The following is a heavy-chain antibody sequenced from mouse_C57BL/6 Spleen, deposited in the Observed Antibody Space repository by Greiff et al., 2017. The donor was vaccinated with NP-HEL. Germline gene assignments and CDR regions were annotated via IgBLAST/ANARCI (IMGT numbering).Heavy chain of an antibody. Sequence: QVQLQQSGPELVKPGASVKISCKASGYAFSSSWMNWVKQRPGKGLAWIGRIYPGAGDTNYNGKFKGKATLTAYKSSSTAYMQLSSLTSEDSAVYFCASGSNPTMDYWGQGTSVTVSS. CDR1: GYAFSSSW. CDR3: ASGSNPTMDY. CDR2: IYPGAGDT. J-gene: IGHJ4*01. D-gene: IGHD1-1*01. V-gene: IGHV1-82*01.